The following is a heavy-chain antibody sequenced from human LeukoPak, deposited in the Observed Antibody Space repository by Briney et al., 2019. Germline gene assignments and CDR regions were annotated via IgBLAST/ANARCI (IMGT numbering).Heavy chain of an antibody. J-gene: IGHJ4*02. CDR3: ARAGTAVAGIDY. CDR2: IWYDGSNK. Sequence: GGSLRLSCAASGFTFSSYGMHWVRQAPGKGLEWVAVIWYDGSNKYYADSVKGRFTISRDNSKNTLYLQMNSLRAEDTAVYYCARAGTAVAGIDYWGQGALVTVSS. V-gene: IGHV3-33*01. CDR1: GFTFSSYG. D-gene: IGHD6-19*01.